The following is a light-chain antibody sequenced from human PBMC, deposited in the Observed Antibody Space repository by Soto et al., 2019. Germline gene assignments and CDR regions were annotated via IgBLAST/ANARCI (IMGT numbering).Light chain of an antibody. CDR1: QSISSY. J-gene: IGKJ4*01. CDR2: DAS. V-gene: IGKV3-11*01. Sequence: EVVLTQSPDTLSLRPGERATLFCRASQSISSYLAWYQQKPGQAPRLLIYDASSRATGIPARFSGSGSGTDFTLTISSLEPEDFAVYYCQQYSSSPLTFGGGTKVDI. CDR3: QQYSSSPLT.